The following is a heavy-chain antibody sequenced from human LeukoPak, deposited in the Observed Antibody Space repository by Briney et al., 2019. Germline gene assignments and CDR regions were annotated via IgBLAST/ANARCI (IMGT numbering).Heavy chain of an antibody. J-gene: IGHJ4*02. Sequence: GGSLRLSCVASGFTFSSNAMTWVRQAPGKGPEWVSSIDGGGGARYYPDSEKGRFTISRDNSKNTLYLQMNGLRAEDTAVYYCATGGDDSGSADGKIDYWGQGTLVTVSS. CDR3: ATGGDDSGSADGKIDY. V-gene: IGHV3-23*01. CDR2: IDGGGGAR. D-gene: IGHD3-22*01. CDR1: GFTFSSNA.